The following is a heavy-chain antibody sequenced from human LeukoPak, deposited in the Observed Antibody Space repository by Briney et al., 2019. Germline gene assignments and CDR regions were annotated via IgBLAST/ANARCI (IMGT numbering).Heavy chain of an antibody. J-gene: IGHJ4*02. V-gene: IGHV3-23*02. Sequence: GGSLRLSCAASGFTFSSYAMSWVSQAPGKGREWVSAISGSGGSTYYGDSVKDRFTISRENSKKTVYLKMNSLRSEDTAVYYCAKRDDYVWGSYRLFDYWGQGTLVTVSS. D-gene: IGHD3-16*02. CDR2: ISGSGGST. CDR1: GFTFSSYA. CDR3: AKRDDYVWGSYRLFDY.